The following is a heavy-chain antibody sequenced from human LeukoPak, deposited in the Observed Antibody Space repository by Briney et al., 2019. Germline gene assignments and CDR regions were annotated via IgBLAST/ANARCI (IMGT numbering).Heavy chain of an antibody. D-gene: IGHD1-26*01. Sequence: PSETLSLTCTVSGGSISYYYWSWIRQPPGKGLEWIGYIYYSGSTNYNPSLRSRVTISVDTSKNQFSLKLSSVTAADTAVYYCARENLIVGATTAFDIWGQGTMGTVSS. CDR2: IYYSGST. CDR3: ARENLIVGATTAFDI. J-gene: IGHJ3*02. V-gene: IGHV4-59*01. CDR1: GGSISYYY.